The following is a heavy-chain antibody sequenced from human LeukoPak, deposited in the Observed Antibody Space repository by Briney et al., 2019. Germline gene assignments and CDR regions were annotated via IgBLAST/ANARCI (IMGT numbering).Heavy chain of an antibody. V-gene: IGHV4-34*01. CDR2: INHSGST. CDR1: GGSFSSYY. D-gene: IGHD6-19*01. Sequence: SETLSLTCAVYGGSFSSYYWSWIRQPPGKGLEWIGEINHSGSTNYNPSLKSRVTISVDTSKNQFSLKLSSVTAADTAVYYCAGVRAGETGFFAVAGTGVDYWGQGTLVTVSS. J-gene: IGHJ4*02. CDR3: AGVRAGETGFFAVAGTGVDY.